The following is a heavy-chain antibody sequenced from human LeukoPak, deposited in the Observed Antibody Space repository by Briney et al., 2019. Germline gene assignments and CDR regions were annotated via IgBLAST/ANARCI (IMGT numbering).Heavy chain of an antibody. V-gene: IGHV4-59*01. CDR1: GGSISSYY. CDR3: ARGPPGGQFDP. J-gene: IGHJ5*02. D-gene: IGHD3-10*01. Sequence: SETLSLTCTVSGGSISSYYWTWIRQPPGKGLEWIGYIYYSGSTNYNPSLKSRVTISVDTFNNQFSLKLSSVTAADTAVYYCARGPPGGQFDPWGQGTLVTVSS. CDR2: IYYSGST.